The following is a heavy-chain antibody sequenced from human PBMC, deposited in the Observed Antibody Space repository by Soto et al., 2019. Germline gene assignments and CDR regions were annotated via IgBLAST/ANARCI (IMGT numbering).Heavy chain of an antibody. CDR1: SDSIGRSHW. J-gene: IGHJ6*02. D-gene: IGHD4-17*01. CDR2: IYYSGST. Sequence: SETLSLTCAVSSDSIGRSHWLTWVRQSPGKGLEWLGDIYYSGSTYYNPSLKSRVTISVDTSKNQFSLKLSSVTAADTAVYYCARAPHYGDEGMDVWGQGTTVTVSS. V-gene: IGHV4-4*02. CDR3: ARAPHYGDEGMDV.